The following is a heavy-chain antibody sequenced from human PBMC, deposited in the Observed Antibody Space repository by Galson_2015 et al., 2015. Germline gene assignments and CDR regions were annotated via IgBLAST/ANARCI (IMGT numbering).Heavy chain of an antibody. Sequence: SLRLSCAASGFTFSSYAMHWVCQAPGKGLEWVAVISYDGSNKYYADSVKGRFTISRDNSKNTLYLQMNSLRAEDTAVYYCARARSGWLGNPDYWGQGTLVTVSS. V-gene: IGHV3-30-3*01. J-gene: IGHJ4*02. CDR2: ISYDGSNK. CDR1: GFTFSSYA. D-gene: IGHD6-19*01. CDR3: ARARSGWLGNPDY.